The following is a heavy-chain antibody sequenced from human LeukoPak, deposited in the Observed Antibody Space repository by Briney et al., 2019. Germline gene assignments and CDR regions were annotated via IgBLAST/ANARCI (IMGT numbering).Heavy chain of an antibody. CDR1: GYTFTSYG. D-gene: IGHD1-26*01. Sequence: ASVKVSCKASGYTFTSYGISWVRQAPGQGLEWMGWISAYNGNTNYAQKLQGRVTMTTDTSTSTAYMELSRLRSDDTAVYYCARETLSLSIVGDGAFDIWGQGTMVTVSS. J-gene: IGHJ3*02. CDR3: ARETLSLSIVGDGAFDI. V-gene: IGHV1-18*01. CDR2: ISAYNGNT.